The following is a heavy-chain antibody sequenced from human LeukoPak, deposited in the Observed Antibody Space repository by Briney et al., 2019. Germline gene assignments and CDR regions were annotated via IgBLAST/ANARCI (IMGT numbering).Heavy chain of an antibody. CDR3: ARMFGYNPWYYYYMDV. V-gene: IGHV4-59*11. CDR2: IYYSGST. J-gene: IGHJ6*03. D-gene: IGHD5-24*01. CDR1: GGSIGSHY. Sequence: SETLSLTCTVSGGSIGSHYWSWIRQPPGKGLEWIGYIYYSGSTNYNPSLKSRVTISVDASKNQFSLKLSSVTAADTAVYYCARMFGYNPWYYYYMDVWGKGTTVTVSS.